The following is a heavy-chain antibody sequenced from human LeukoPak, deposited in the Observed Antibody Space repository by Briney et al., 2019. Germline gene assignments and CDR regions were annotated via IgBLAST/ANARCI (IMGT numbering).Heavy chain of an antibody. J-gene: IGHJ4*02. V-gene: IGHV1-69*13. CDR2: IIPIFGTA. Sequence: ASVKVSCKASGGTFSSYAISWVRQAPGQGLEWMGGIIPIFGTANCAQKFQGRVTITADESTSTAYMELSSLRSEDTAVYYCARGYVSGSGGSLFDYWGQGTLVTVSS. D-gene: IGHD2-15*01. CDR3: ARGYVSGSGGSLFDY. CDR1: GGTFSSYA.